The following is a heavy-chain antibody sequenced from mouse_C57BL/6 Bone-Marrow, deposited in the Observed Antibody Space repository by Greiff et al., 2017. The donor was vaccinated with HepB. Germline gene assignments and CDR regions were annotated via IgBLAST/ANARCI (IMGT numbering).Heavy chain of an antibody. CDR3: ARSDITTVVDWYFDV. CDR1: GYAFTNYL. CDR2: INPGSGGT. J-gene: IGHJ1*03. D-gene: IGHD1-1*01. Sequence: VQLQQSGAELVRPGTSVKVSCKASGYAFTNYLIEWVKQRPGQGLEWIGVINPGSGGTNYNEKFKGKATLTADKSSSTAYMQLSSLTSEDSAVYFCARSDITTVVDWYFDVWGTGTTVTVSS. V-gene: IGHV1-54*01.